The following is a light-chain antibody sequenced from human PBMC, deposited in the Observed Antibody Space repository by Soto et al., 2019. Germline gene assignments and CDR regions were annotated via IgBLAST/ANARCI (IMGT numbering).Light chain of an antibody. V-gene: IGKV3-20*01. Sequence: EIVLTLSPGTLSLYPRERATLSCRASQSGSSSYLACFQQKPGQTPRLPIYGASNRATGIPDRFSGSGSGTDFTLTISRMEPEDFAVYYCQPYGRPLSFGGGTKV. CDR1: QSGSSSY. CDR2: GAS. CDR3: QPYGRPLS. J-gene: IGKJ4*01.